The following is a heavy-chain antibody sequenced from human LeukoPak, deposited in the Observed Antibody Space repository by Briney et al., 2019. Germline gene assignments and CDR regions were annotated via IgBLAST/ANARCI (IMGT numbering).Heavy chain of an antibody. CDR2: ISYDGRTK. CDR1: EFTLRDYG. V-gene: IGHV3-30*18. J-gene: IGHJ6*02. D-gene: IGHD3-9*01. CDR3: AKDPERYFDWLPPLVMYGLDV. Sequence: GGSLRLSCSASEFTLRDYGIHWVRQAPGKGLEWVSVISYDGRTKHYADSVKGRFTIPRDNSKNTVSLQMNSLRVEDTALYFCAKDPERYFDWLPPLVMYGLDVWGQGTTVTVSS.